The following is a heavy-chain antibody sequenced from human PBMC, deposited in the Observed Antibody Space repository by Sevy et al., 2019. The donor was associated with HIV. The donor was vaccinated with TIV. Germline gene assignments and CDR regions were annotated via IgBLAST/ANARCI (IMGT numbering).Heavy chain of an antibody. J-gene: IGHJ4*02. V-gene: IGHV3-49*03. CDR1: GFTFDDYA. CDR2: ITRNSYEAYGGTT. CDR3: TRGLATADTPEYYFDY. Sequence: GGSLRLSCTTSGFTFDDYAMTWFRQPPGKGLEWVAFITRNSYEAYGGTTDYAASVKGRFIISRDDSKSIAYLQMNSLETEDTAFYYCTRGLATADTPEYYFDYWGQGTLVTVSS. D-gene: IGHD5-12*01.